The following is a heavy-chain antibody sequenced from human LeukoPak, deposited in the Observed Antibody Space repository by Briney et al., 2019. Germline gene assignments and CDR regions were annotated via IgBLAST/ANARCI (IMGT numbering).Heavy chain of an antibody. V-gene: IGHV3-23*01. CDR3: ARDGYSSSWSEASDY. Sequence: GGSLRLSCAASGFTFNNYVMSWVRQAPGKGLEWVSSSSGSGGTTYYADSVKGRFTISRDNSKNTLYLQMNSLRAEDTAVYYCARDGYSSSWSEASDYWGQGTLVTVSS. CDR1: GFTFNNYV. CDR2: SSGSGGTT. D-gene: IGHD6-13*01. J-gene: IGHJ4*02.